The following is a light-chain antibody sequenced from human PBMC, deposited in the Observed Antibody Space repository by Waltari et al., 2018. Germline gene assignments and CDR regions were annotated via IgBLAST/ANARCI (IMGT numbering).Light chain of an antibody. V-gene: IGKV2-29*02. Sequence: DIVMTQTPLSLPVTPGEPASISCRSSQSLLHSNGNTYLYWYLQKPGQPPRLLIYRVSNRFSGVSDRFSCSGSGTDFTLKISRVEAEDVGVYYCMQALQIPWTFGQGTKVEIK. CDR1: QSLLHSNGNTY. CDR3: MQALQIPWT. J-gene: IGKJ1*01. CDR2: RVS.